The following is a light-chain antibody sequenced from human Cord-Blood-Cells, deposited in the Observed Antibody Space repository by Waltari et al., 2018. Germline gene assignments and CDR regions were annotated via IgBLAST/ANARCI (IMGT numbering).Light chain of an antibody. CDR3: SSYTSSSTLYV. J-gene: IGLJ1*01. Sequence: QSALTQPASVSGSPGQSITISCTGTSSDVGGYTYVPCYQQHPGTAPKLLIYDVSNRPSGVSNRFSGSKSGNTASLTISGLQAEDEADYYCSSYTSSSTLYVFGTGTKVTVL. CDR1: SSDVGGYTY. V-gene: IGLV2-14*01. CDR2: DVS.